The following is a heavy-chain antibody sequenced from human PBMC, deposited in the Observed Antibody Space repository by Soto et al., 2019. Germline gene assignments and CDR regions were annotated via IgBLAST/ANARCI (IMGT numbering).Heavy chain of an antibody. CDR2: IIPIFGTA. CDR3: AREGYSSSWYYFDY. D-gene: IGHD6-13*01. Sequence: QVQLVQSGAEVKKPGSSVKVSCKASGGTFSSYAISWVRQAPGQGLEWVGGIIPIFGTANYAQKFQGRVTITADESTSTAYMELSSLRSEDTAVYYCAREGYSSSWYYFDYWGQGTLVTVSS. J-gene: IGHJ4*02. V-gene: IGHV1-69*01. CDR1: GGTFSSYA.